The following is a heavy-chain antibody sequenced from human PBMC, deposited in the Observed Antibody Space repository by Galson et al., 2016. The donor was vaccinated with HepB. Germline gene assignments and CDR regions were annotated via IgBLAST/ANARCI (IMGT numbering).Heavy chain of an antibody. V-gene: IGHV3-7*01. CDR3: AKNDILAGYSAFDY. J-gene: IGHJ4*02. Sequence: SLRLSCAASGFTFSRSWMTWVRQAPGRGLEWLANIKEDGSSTNHVDSVKGRFTISRDNSKNTLFLQMNSLRAEDTAVYYCAKNDILAGYSAFDYWGQGTLVTVSS. CDR2: IKEDGSST. CDR1: GFTFSRSW. D-gene: IGHD3-9*01.